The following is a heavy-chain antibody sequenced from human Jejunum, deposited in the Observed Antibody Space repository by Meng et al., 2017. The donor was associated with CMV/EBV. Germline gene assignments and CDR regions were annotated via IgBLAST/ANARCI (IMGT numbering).Heavy chain of an antibody. CDR1: ILGDYD. J-gene: IGHJ4*02. D-gene: IGHD4-23*01. CDR2: ISGGGHAL. Sequence: ILGDYDMTWIRKAPGKGLEWVSYISGGGHALYYVDSVKGRFTISRDNARNSLYLQMNSLRAEDTAVYYCARDSRTYGGNSGLVDYWGQGTLVTVSS. CDR3: ARDSRTYGGNSGLVDY. V-gene: IGHV3-11*01.